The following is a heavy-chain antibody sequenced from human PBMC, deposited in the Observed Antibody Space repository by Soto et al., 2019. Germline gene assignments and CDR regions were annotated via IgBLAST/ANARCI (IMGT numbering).Heavy chain of an antibody. Sequence: QVQLQESGPGLVKPSQTLSLTCTVSGGSISSGDYYWSWIRQPPGKGLEWIGYIYYSGSTYYNPSLKSRVTISVDTSKNQFSLNRSSVTAADTAVYHRARDRIRRGRDYSSGMDVWGQGPTATASS. V-gene: IGHV4-30-4*01. D-gene: IGHD4-17*01. CDR2: IYYSGST. CDR1: GGSISSGDYY. CDR3: ARDRIRRGRDYSSGMDV. J-gene: IGHJ6*02.